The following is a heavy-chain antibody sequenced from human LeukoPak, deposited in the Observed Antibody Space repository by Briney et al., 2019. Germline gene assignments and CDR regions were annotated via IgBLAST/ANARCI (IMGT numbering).Heavy chain of an antibody. CDR3: ARAGQNNWFDP. V-gene: IGHV3-48*04. CDR1: GFTFSSYS. CDR2: LSGSGEII. J-gene: IGHJ5*02. Sequence: PGGSLRLSCAASGFTFSSYSMNWVRQAPGKGLEWVSFLSGSGEIIYYADSVKGRFTISRDNAKNSLYLQMNSLRAEDTAVYHCARAGQNNWFDPWGQGTLVTVSS.